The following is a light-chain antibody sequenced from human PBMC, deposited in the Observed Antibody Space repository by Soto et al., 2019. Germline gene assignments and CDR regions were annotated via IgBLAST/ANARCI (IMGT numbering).Light chain of an antibody. J-gene: IGKJ1*01. CDR2: GTS. Sequence: EIVLTQSPATLSVSPGERATLSCRASQSVSMSLAWYQQKPGQAPRLLIYGTSTRATGIPARFSGRGSGTEFTLTISSLQSEDFAVYYCQQYNKWPPWTLGHGTKVEIK. V-gene: IGKV3-15*01. CDR3: QQYNKWPPWT. CDR1: QSVSMS.